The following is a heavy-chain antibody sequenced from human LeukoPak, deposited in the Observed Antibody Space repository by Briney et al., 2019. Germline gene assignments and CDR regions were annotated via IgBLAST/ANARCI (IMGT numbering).Heavy chain of an antibody. Sequence: SETLSLTCTVSGGSISSHFWSWIRQPAGKGLEWIGRIYTSGSTNYNPSLKSRVSMSVDTPKNQFSLKLSSVTAADTAVYYCARDIGSSSSLRFDPWGQGTLVSVSS. D-gene: IGHD6-13*01. V-gene: IGHV4-4*07. CDR3: ARDIGSSSSLRFDP. J-gene: IGHJ5*02. CDR2: IYTSGST. CDR1: GGSISSHF.